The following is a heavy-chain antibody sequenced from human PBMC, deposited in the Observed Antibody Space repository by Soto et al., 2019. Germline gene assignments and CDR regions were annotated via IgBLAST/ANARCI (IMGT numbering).Heavy chain of an antibody. CDR2: IIPFFGTA. CDR3: AKSAPMDAGDKYYYDF. J-gene: IGHJ4*02. Sequence: SVKVSCKASGGTFSTFGISWVRQAPGQGLEWMGGIIPFFGTARYSQKFEDRITITADESTNTVYMDLRSLTSEGTAIYYCAKSAPMDAGDKYYYDFWGQGALVTVSS. D-gene: IGHD4-17*01. V-gene: IGHV1-69*13. CDR1: GGTFSTFG.